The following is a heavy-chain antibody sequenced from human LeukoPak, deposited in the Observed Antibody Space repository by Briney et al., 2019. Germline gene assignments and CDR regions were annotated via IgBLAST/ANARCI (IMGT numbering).Heavy chain of an antibody. CDR3: ARMPNYYYGMDV. V-gene: IGHV4-59*01. CDR2: IYYSGST. CDR1: GGSISSYY. Sequence: PSETLFLTCTVSGGSISSYYWSWIRQPPGKGLEWIGYIYYSGSTNYNPSLKSRVTISVDTSKNQFSLKLSSVTAADTAVYYCARMPNYYYGMDVWGKGTTVTVSS. J-gene: IGHJ6*04. D-gene: IGHD2-2*01.